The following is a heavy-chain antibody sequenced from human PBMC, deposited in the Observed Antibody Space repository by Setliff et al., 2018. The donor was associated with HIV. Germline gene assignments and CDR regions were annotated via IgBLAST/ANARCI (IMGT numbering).Heavy chain of an antibody. V-gene: IGHV4-61*05. CDR3: ARALPRAFDI. Sequence: SETLSLTCSVSGGSISSSSDYWSWIRQPPGKGLEWIGYIYTSGSTNYNPSLKSRVTISVDTSKNQFSLRLSSVTAADTAVYYCARALPRAFDIWGQGTMVTVSS. CDR2: IYTSGST. CDR1: GGSISSSSDY. J-gene: IGHJ3*02.